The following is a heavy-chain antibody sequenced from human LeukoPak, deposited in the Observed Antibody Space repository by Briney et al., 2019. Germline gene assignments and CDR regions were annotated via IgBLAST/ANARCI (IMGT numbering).Heavy chain of an antibody. J-gene: IGHJ4*02. D-gene: IGHD3-9*01. Sequence: GGSLRLSCAVSGFTVSSNYMSWVRQAPGKGLEWVLVIYSGGSTYYADSVKGRFTISRDNSKNTLYLQMNSLRAEDTAVYYCAKGRYFDWFSSYFDYWGQGTLGTVSS. CDR3: AKGRYFDWFSSYFDY. CDR2: IYSGGST. CDR1: GFTVSSNY. V-gene: IGHV3-53*01.